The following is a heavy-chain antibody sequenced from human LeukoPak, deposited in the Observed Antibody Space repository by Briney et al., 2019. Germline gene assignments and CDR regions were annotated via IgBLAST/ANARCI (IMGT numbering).Heavy chain of an antibody. CDR3: ARARVRSYSYDSYGSYTSDCIFDL. Sequence: SETLSLTCIVSGGSITSYYWSWIQQPAGKGLEWIGYIYDTGDTKYNPSLKGRVTVSLGTSKDQFSLRLSSVPAADTAVYFCARARVRSYSYDSYGSYTSDCIFDLWGRGTLVTVSS. V-gene: IGHV4-59*01. CDR1: GGSITSYY. CDR2: IYDTGDT. D-gene: IGHD3-22*01. J-gene: IGHJ2*01.